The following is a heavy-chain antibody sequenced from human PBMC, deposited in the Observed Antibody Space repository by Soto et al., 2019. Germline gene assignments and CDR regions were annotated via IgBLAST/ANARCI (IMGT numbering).Heavy chain of an antibody. D-gene: IGHD6-19*01. V-gene: IGHV3-11*05. CDR3: ASSRAVGGHFDY. CDR2: ISSSSSYT. J-gene: IGHJ4*02. Sequence: QVQLVESGGGLVKPGGSLRLSCAASGFTFSDYYMTWIRQAPGKGLEWVSYISSSSSYTNYADSVKGRFTISRDNAKNLLLLQITSLRAEDTAVYYCASSRAVGGHFDYWGQGTLVTVSS. CDR1: GFTFSDYY.